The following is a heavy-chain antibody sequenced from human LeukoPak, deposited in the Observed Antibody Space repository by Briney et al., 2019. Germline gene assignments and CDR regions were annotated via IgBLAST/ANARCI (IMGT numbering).Heavy chain of an antibody. CDR2: ISSSSSYT. Sequence: GGSLRLSCAASGFTFSDYYMSWIRQAPGKGLEWVSYISSSSSYTNYADSVKGRFTISRDNAKNSLYLQMNTLRAEDTAVYYCARDPSKFFGSESYCDYWGQGTLVTVSS. CDR1: GFTFSDYY. J-gene: IGHJ4*02. D-gene: IGHD3-10*01. V-gene: IGHV3-11*05. CDR3: ARDPSKFFGSESYCDY.